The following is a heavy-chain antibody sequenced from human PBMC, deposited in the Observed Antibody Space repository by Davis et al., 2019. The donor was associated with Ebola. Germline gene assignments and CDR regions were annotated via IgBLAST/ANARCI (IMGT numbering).Heavy chain of an antibody. CDR1: GFTFSSYW. J-gene: IGHJ4*02. D-gene: IGHD3-10*01. Sequence: PGGSLRLSCAASGFTFSSYWMSWVRQAPGKGLEWVANIKQDGSEKYYVDSVKGRFTISRDNAKNSLYLQMNSLRAEDTAVYYCARANYYGSGSYTDYWGQGTLVTVSS. CDR3: ARANYYGSGSYTDY. V-gene: IGHV3-7*01. CDR2: IKQDGSEK.